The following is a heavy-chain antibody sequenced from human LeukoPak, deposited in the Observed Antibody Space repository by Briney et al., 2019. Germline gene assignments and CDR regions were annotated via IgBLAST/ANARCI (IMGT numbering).Heavy chain of an antibody. CDR3: ARSNGIWGEFDY. D-gene: IGHD2-8*01. CDR1: GYTLTELS. CDR2: FDPEDGET. Sequence: ASVKVSCKVSGYTLTELSMHWVRQAPGKGLEWMGGFDPEDGETIYAQKFQGRVTMTEDTSTDTAYMELSSLRSEDTAVYYCARSNGIWGEFDYWGQGTLVTVSS. J-gene: IGHJ4*02. V-gene: IGHV1-24*01.